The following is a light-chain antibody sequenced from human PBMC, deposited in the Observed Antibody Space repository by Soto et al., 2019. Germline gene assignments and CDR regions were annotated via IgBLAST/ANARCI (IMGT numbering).Light chain of an antibody. J-gene: IGKJ5*01. Sequence: PGERATLSCRASQSVSSYLAWYQQKPGQAPRLLIYDASNRATGIPDRFSGSGSGTGFTLTISSLQSEDFAVYYCQQYNTWPPITFGQGTRLEIK. CDR2: DAS. CDR3: QQYNTWPPIT. CDR1: QSVSSY. V-gene: IGKV3D-15*01.